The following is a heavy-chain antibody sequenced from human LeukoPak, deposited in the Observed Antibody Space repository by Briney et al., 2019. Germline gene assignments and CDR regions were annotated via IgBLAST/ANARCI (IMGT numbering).Heavy chain of an antibody. CDR1: GGSISSGGYY. CDR2: IYYSGST. V-gene: IGHV4-31*03. D-gene: IGHD1-26*01. Sequence: SQTLSLTCTVSGGSISSGGYYWSWIRQHPGKGLEWIGYIYYSGSTYYNPSLKSRVTISVDTSKNQFSLKLSSVTAADTAVYYCARDTTRRFDYWGRGTQVTVSS. CDR3: ARDTTRRFDY. J-gene: IGHJ4*02.